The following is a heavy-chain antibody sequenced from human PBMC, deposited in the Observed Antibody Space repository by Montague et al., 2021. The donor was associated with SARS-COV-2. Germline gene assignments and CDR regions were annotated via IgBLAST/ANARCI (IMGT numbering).Heavy chain of an antibody. CDR3: ARGFRGGYSTFDY. D-gene: IGHD2-21*01. CDR2: ISYDGSNK. Sequence: LILSFSSSCFPFSSYAMHWVRQAPGKGLEWVAVISYDGSNKYYADSVKGRFTISRDNSKNTLYLQMNSLRAEDTAVYYCARGFRGGYSTFDYWGQGTLVTVSS. V-gene: IGHV3-30*04. CDR1: CFPFSSYA. J-gene: IGHJ4*02.